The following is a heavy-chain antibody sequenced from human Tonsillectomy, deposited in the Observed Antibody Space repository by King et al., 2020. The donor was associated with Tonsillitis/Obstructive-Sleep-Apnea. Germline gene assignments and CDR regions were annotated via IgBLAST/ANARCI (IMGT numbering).Heavy chain of an antibody. D-gene: IGHD2-2*01. V-gene: IGHV1-2*02. CDR3: ARDRDCSSTSCYEFPDY. Sequence: QLVQSGAEVKKPGASVKVSCKASGYTFTGYYMHWVRQAPGQGLEWMGWINPNSGGTNYAQKFQGRVTMTRDTSISTAYMELSRLRSDDTAVYYCARDRDCSSTSCYEFPDYWGQGTLVTVSS. CDR1: GYTFTGYY. J-gene: IGHJ4*02. CDR2: INPNSGGT.